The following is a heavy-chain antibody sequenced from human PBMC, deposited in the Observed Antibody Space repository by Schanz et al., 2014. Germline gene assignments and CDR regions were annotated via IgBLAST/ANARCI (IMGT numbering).Heavy chain of an antibody. D-gene: IGHD5-12*01. V-gene: IGHV3-23*01. Sequence: VHLLESGGGLVEPGGSLRLSCAASGFIFGSSVMAWVRQAPGKGLEWVSGISGSGGSTYYADSVKGRFTVSRDNSKNTLYLQLNSLRAEDTAVYYCARDFHGYGPHLDYWGQGSLVTDSS. J-gene: IGHJ4*02. CDR3: ARDFHGYGPHLDY. CDR1: GFIFGSSV. CDR2: ISGSGGST.